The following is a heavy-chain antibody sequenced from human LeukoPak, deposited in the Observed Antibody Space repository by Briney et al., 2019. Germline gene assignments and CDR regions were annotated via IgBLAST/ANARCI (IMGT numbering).Heavy chain of an antibody. CDR2: INHSGST. Sequence: SETLSLTCAVYGGSFSGYYWSWIRQPPGKGLEWIGEINHSGSTNYNPSLKSRVTISVDTSKNQFSLKLSSVTAADTAVYYCARVGRYYDFWSGYYTHHFDYWSQGTLVTVSS. CDR3: ARVGRYYDFWSGYYTHHFDY. D-gene: IGHD3-3*01. J-gene: IGHJ4*02. CDR1: GGSFSGYY. V-gene: IGHV4-34*01.